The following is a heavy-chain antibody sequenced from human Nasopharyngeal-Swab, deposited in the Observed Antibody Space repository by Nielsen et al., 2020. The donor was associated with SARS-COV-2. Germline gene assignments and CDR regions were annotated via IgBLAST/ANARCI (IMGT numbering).Heavy chain of an antibody. CDR1: GFTFSSYA. CDR2: ISYDGSNK. V-gene: IGHV3-30-3*01. J-gene: IGHJ4*02. CDR3: ARDSAVAGRGRVPGY. Sequence: SCAASGFTFSSYAMHWVRQAPGKGLEWVAVISYDGSNKYYADSVKGRFTISRDNSKNTLYLQMNSLRAEDTAVYYCARDSAVAGRGRVPGYWGQGTLVTVSS. D-gene: IGHD6-19*01.